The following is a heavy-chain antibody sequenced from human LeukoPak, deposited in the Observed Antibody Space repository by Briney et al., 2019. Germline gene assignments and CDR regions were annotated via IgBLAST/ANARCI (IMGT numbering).Heavy chain of an antibody. CDR2: LYSGGTT. D-gene: IGHD6-13*01. V-gene: IGHV3-66*01. J-gene: IGHJ3*02. Sequence: GGSLRLSCAASGFIVSTNYMSWVRQAPGKGLEWVSVLYSGGTTYYADSVKGRFTISRDNAKNSLYLQMNSLRAEDTAVYYCAATYSSSWADAFDIWGQGTMVTVSS. CDR3: AATYSSSWADAFDI. CDR1: GFIVSTNY.